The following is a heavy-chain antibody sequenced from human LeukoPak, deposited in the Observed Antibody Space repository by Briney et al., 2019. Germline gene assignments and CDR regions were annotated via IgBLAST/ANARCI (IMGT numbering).Heavy chain of an antibody. V-gene: IGHV3-30*04. Sequence: GGSLRLSCAASGFTFSSYAMHWVRQAPGKGLEWVAVISYDGSNKYYADSVKGRFTISRDNSKNTLHLQMNSLRAEDTAVYYCARERPNNYYYYGMDVWGQGTTVTVSS. D-gene: IGHD1-1*01. CDR2: ISYDGSNK. CDR3: ARERPNNYYYYGMDV. CDR1: GFTFSSYA. J-gene: IGHJ6*02.